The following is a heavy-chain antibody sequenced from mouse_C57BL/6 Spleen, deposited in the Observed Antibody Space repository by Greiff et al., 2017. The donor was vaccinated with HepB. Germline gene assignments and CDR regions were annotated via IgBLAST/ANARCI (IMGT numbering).Heavy chain of an antibody. D-gene: IGHD2-1*01. J-gene: IGHJ3*01. CDR2: IDPEDGDT. CDR3: TLYYGNPWFAY. Sequence: EVMLVESGAELVRPGASVKLSCTASGFNIKDYYMHWVKQRPEQGLEWIGRIDPEDGDTEYAPKFQGKATMTADTSSNTAYLQLSSLTSEDTAVYYCTLYYGNPWFAYWGQGTLVTVSA. CDR1: GFNIKDYY. V-gene: IGHV14-1*01.